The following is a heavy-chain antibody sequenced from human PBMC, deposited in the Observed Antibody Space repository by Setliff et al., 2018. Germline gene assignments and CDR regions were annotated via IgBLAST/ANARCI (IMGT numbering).Heavy chain of an antibody. CDR2: INPKTGDT. Sequence: ASVKVSCKASGYIFTAFYMQRVRQAPGLGPEWMGWINPKTGDTNYAQSFQGRVTMTRDTSINTAYMVLSGLRPDDSAIYYCATDSTETPFYSSQSYMEVWGKGTTVTAP. V-gene: IGHV1-2*02. CDR1: GYIFTAFY. D-gene: IGHD2-15*01. CDR3: ATDSTETPFYSSQSYMEV. J-gene: IGHJ6*03.